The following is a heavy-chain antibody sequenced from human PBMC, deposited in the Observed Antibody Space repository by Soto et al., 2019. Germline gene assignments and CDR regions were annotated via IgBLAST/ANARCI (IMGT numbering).Heavy chain of an antibody. J-gene: IGHJ4*02. CDR3: ANPSSSPPADY. CDR1: GFTFSSYA. Sequence: GGSLRLSCAASGFTFSSYAMSWVRQAPGKGLEWVSAISGSGGSTYYADSVKGRFTISRDNSKNTLYLQMDSLRAEDTAVYYCANPSSSPPADYWGQGTLVTVSS. CDR2: ISGSGGST. D-gene: IGHD6-6*01. V-gene: IGHV3-23*01.